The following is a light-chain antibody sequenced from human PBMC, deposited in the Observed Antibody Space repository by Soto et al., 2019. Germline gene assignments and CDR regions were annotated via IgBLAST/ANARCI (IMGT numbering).Light chain of an antibody. CDR2: DAS. CDR3: QQGSNWYT. J-gene: IGKJ2*01. V-gene: IGKV3-11*01. Sequence: EIVLTQSPATLSLSPGERATLSCRASRSVSSYLAWYQQKPGQALRLLIYDASNRAAGIPARFSGSGSGTEFTLTISSLEPEDFALYYCQQGSNWYTFGQGTKLEIK. CDR1: RSVSSY.